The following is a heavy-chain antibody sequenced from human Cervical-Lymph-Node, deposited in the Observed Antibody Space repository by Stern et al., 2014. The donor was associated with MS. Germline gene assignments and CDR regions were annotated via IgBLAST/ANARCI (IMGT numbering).Heavy chain of an antibody. D-gene: IGHD6-19*01. CDR3: ARWEVAADY. CDR2: VYPGDSDT. J-gene: IGHJ4*02. V-gene: IGHV5-51*03. Sequence: EAQLVESGAEVKKPGESLKISCKGSGFSFTGYWIGWVRQMPGKGLEWMGMVYPGDSDTRFSPSFQRQVTMSVDKSISTAYLQWISLKASDTAMYYCARWEVAADYWGQGTPVTVSS. CDR1: GFSFTGYW.